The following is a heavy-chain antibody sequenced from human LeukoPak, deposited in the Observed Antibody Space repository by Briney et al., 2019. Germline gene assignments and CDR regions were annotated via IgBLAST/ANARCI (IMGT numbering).Heavy chain of an antibody. V-gene: IGHV3-23*01. CDR1: GLTFCSSS. D-gene: IGHD2-15*01. CDR3: AKGFSVRGRFDP. CDR2: ISVSGIT. J-gene: IGHJ5*02. Sequence: GGSLRLSCAASGLTFCSSSMSWVRQPPGKGLEWVSGISVSGITVYADSVKGRLTISRDNSKNTLYLQMNNLRAEDTALYYCAKGFSVRGRFDPWGQGTLVTVSS.